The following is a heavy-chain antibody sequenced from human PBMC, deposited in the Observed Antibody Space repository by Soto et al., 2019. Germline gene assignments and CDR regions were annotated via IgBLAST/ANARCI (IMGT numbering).Heavy chain of an antibody. D-gene: IGHD6-6*01. CDR2: IYSDGTT. Sequence: PGGSLRLSCAASGFTVSSNYMNWVRQAPGKGLEWVSIIYSDGTTSYADSVKGRFTISRDNFKNTLHFQMNSLRAEDTAVYYCAILSNWGQGXLVTVYS. V-gene: IGHV3-53*01. J-gene: IGHJ4*02. CDR3: AILSN. CDR1: GFTVSSNY.